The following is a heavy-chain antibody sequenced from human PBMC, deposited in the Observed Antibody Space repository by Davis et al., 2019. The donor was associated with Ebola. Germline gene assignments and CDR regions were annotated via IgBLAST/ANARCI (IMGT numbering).Heavy chain of an antibody. V-gene: IGHV4-31*03. CDR2: IHYSGST. Sequence: SETLSLTCTVSASSTSTGGFYWSWIRTHPGKGLEFTCYIHYSGSTYYNPSPKSRVTISADTSKNQFTLKLSYVTAADTAGYWCARGGHSSGWDTFDNWGQGTMVTVSS. CDR3: ARGGHSSGWDTFDN. D-gene: IGHD6-19*01. J-gene: IGHJ3*02. CDR1: ASSTSTGGFY.